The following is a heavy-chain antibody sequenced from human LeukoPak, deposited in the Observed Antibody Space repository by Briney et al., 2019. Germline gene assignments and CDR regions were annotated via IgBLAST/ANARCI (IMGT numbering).Heavy chain of an antibody. D-gene: IGHD3-10*01. CDR3: ARDLGVLWFGELVN. Sequence: SVKVSCKASGGTFSSYAINWVRQAPGQGLEWMGGIIPIFGTANYAQKFQGRVTITADKSTSTAYMELSSLRPEDTAVYYCARDLGVLWFGELVNWGQGTLVTVSS. V-gene: IGHV1-69*06. CDR2: IIPIFGTA. CDR1: GGTFSSYA. J-gene: IGHJ4*02.